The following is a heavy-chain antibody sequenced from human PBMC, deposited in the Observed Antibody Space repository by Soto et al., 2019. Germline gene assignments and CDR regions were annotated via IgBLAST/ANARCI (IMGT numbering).Heavy chain of an antibody. V-gene: IGHV4-34*09. J-gene: IGHJ6*02. CDR2: IHHSGSI. Sequence: SETLSLTCAVYGGSFSGYYWSWIRQSPERGLEWIGYIHHSGSILYNPSLKSRVTISVDTSKNQFSLHLSSVTAADTAVYFCAREDDGGDTLDVWGQGTTVTVSS. D-gene: IGHD2-21*02. CDR3: AREDDGGDTLDV. CDR1: GGSFSGYY.